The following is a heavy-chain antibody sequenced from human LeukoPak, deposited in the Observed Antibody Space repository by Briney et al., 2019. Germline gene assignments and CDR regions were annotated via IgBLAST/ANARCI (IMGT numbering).Heavy chain of an antibody. D-gene: IGHD5-18*01. CDR1: GFPFSSYS. CDR3: ARALRAYSYGTFDY. J-gene: IGHJ4*02. CDR2: ISSSSGTI. V-gene: IGHV3-48*01. Sequence: PGGSLSLSCAASGFPFSSYSMNWVRQASGKGLEWVSYISSSSGTIYYADSVKGRFTISRDNAKNSLYLQMSSLRAGDTAVYYCARALRAYSYGTFDYWGQGTLVTVSS.